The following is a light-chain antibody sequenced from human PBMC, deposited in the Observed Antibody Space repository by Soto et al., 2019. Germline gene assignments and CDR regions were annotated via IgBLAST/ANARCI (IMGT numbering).Light chain of an antibody. Sequence: QSVLTQPPSASGSPGQSVTISCTGTSSDVGSYNYVSWYQQHPGKAPKLMIFEVTNRPSGVSNRFSGSKSGNTASLTISGLQAEDEATYYCSSYTSSNTLDVVFGGGTKLTVL. CDR3: SSYTSSNTLDVV. V-gene: IGLV2-14*01. J-gene: IGLJ2*01. CDR2: EVT. CDR1: SSDVGSYNY.